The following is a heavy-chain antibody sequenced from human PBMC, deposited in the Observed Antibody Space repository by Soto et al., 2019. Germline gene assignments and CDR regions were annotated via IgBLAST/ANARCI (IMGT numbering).Heavy chain of an antibody. V-gene: IGHV3-23*01. J-gene: IGHJ6*01. CDR3: AVHLGQNYYTVDV. Sequence: WVSLLLSCAASPFTLSTLVMTRVRQVPGEGLEWVSSITGSGKSAYYADSVKGRVTISRDNSKNTLYLQISSLGVDDTAVYNCAVHLGQNYYTVDVWGQGTTVTVSS. CDR2: ITGSGKSA. CDR1: PFTLSTLV.